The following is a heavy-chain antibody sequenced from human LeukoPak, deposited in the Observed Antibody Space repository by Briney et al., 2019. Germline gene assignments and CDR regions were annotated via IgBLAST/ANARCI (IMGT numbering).Heavy chain of an antibody. CDR2: IYHSGST. CDR3: ARSQWTNYDFWSGYYTSNWFDP. J-gene: IGHJ5*02. D-gene: IGHD3-3*01. CDR1: GYSISSGYY. V-gene: IGHV4-38-2*01. Sequence: SETLSLTCAVSGYSISSGYYWGWIRPPPGKGLEWIGSIYHSGSTYYNPSLKSRVTISVDTSKNQFSLKLSSVTAADTAVYYCARSQWTNYDFWSGYYTSNWFDPWGQGTLVTGSS.